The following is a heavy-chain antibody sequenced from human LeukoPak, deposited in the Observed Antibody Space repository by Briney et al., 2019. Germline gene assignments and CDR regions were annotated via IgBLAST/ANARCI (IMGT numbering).Heavy chain of an antibody. D-gene: IGHD6-13*01. CDR3: ARGTIAAPGTDY. Sequence: GGSLRLSCAASGFTFSSYWMDWDRQAPGKGLEWVANMNQDGSVKHHADSVKGRFTISRDNAKNSLYLQMNSLRAEDTAVYYCARGTIAAPGTDYWGQGVLVTVSS. V-gene: IGHV3-7*01. J-gene: IGHJ4*02. CDR1: GFTFSSYW. CDR2: MNQDGSVK.